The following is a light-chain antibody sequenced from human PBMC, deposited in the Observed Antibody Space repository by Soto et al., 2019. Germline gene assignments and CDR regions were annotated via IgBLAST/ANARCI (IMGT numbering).Light chain of an antibody. CDR1: QSVSSSY. CDR2: GAS. CDR3: QQSCDSPT. J-gene: IGKJ4*01. V-gene: IGKV3-20*01. Sequence: EIVLTQSTGTLSLSPGERGTLSCRASQSVSSSYLAGYQQIPGQAPRLLMYGASNRATGIPDRFSGSGSGTDFTLTMSGLEPDDFAVYYCQQSCDSPTFGGWTKVEIK.